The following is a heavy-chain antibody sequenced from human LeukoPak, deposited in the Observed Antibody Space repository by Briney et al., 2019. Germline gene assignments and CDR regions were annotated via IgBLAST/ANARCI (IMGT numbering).Heavy chain of an antibody. V-gene: IGHV4-59*08. CDR1: GGSISSYY. CDR2: IYYSGST. J-gene: IGHJ3*02. Sequence: SETPSLTCTVSGGSISSYYWSWIRQPPGKGLEWIGYIYYSGSTNYNPSLKSRVTISVDTSKNQFSLKLSSVTAADTAVYYCARGDYYYDSSSTMWYYYDSSGLAFDIWGQGTMVTVSS. D-gene: IGHD3-22*01. CDR3: ARGDYYYDSSSTMWYYYDSSGLAFDI.